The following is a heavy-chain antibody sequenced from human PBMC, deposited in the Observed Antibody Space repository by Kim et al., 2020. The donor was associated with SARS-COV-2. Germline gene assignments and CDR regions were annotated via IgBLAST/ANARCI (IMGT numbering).Heavy chain of an antibody. J-gene: IGHJ6*02. V-gene: IGHV4-39*07. CDR3: ARGTWSGELGSTGV. CDR2: IYFSGSS. CDR1: GVFVTSPHYY. Sequence: SETLSLTCSVSGVFVTSPHYYWAWIRQSPGKGLEWVGGIYFSGSSYYPPSLRSRVSMSLDTSKNQFSLNLNSVTAADTAVYYCARGTWSGELGSTGVWV. D-gene: IGHD3-10*01.